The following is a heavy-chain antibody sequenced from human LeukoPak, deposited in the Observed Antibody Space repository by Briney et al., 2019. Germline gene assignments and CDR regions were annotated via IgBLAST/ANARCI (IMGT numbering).Heavy chain of an antibody. CDR1: GGSISSSSYY. Sequence: PSETLSLTCTVSGGSISSSSYYWGWIRQPPGKGLEWIGSIYYSGSTYYNPPLKSRVTISVDTSKNQFSLKLSSVTAADTAVYYCARKGFITIFGVVIIPTGFDYWGQGTLVTVSS. D-gene: IGHD3-3*01. CDR3: ARKGFITIFGVVIIPTGFDY. V-gene: IGHV4-39*07. CDR2: IYYSGST. J-gene: IGHJ4*02.